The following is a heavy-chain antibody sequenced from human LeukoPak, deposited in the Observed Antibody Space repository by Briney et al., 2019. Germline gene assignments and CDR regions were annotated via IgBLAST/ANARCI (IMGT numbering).Heavy chain of an antibody. J-gene: IGHJ4*02. CDR1: GFPFSSYG. Sequence: GGSLRLSCAASGFPFSSYGMHWVRQAPGKGLEWVAFIPYDGSDKFYADSVKGRFTISRDNSKNTLYLQMSSLRAEDTAVYYCARLLVYNSGGEAFDHWGQGTLVTVSS. CDR2: IPYDGSDK. D-gene: IGHD2-8*01. V-gene: IGHV3-30*02. CDR3: ARLLVYNSGGEAFDH.